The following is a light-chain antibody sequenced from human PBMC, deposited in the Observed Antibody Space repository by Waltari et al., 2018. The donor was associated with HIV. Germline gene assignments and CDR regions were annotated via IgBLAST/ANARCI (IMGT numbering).Light chain of an antibody. CDR2: GTS. V-gene: IGLV1-40*01. CDR3: QSYDSSLSGSV. Sequence: QSVLTQPPSVSGAPGQRVTISCTGSSSNIGAGYGVHWYQQLPGTAPKLLIYGTSKRPSGVPDRFSGSKSGTSASLAITGLQAEDEADYYCQSYDSSLSGSVFGGGTKLTVL. CDR1: SSNIGAGYG. J-gene: IGLJ3*02.